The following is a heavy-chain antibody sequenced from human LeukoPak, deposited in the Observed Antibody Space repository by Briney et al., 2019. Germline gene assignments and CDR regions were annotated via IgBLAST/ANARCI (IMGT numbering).Heavy chain of an antibody. CDR3: ARWLSHKGDY. J-gene: IGHJ4*02. V-gene: IGHV1-18*01. CDR1: GGTFSSYA. D-gene: IGHD5-12*01. CDR2: ISGGYINNT. Sequence: ASVKVSCKASGGTFSSYAISWVRQAPGQGLEWMGWISGGYINNTNYAQKVQGRVTMTTDASTSTTYMELRSLRSDDTAVYYCARWLSHKGDYWGQGTLVTVSS.